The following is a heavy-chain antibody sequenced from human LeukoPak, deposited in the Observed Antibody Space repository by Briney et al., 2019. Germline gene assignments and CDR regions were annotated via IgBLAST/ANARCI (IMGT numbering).Heavy chain of an antibody. CDR1: GGSISSDGYY. Sequence: PSETLSLTCTVSGGSISSDGYYWTWIRQHPGKGLEWIGSIYYSGSTYYNPSLKSRVTISVDTSKNQFSLKLSSVTAADTAVYYCARRDSSSSFDYWGQGTLVTVSS. CDR3: ARRDSSSSFDY. V-gene: IGHV4-39*01. D-gene: IGHD6-13*01. J-gene: IGHJ4*02. CDR2: IYYSGST.